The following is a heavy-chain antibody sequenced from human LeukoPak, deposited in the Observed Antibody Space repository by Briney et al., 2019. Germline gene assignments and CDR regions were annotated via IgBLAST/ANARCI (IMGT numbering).Heavy chain of an antibody. J-gene: IGHJ4*02. CDR3: ARGGTRYYFDY. Sequence: GGSLRLSCAASGFTFSSYDMHWVRQAPGKGLEWVAFIRYDGNIKYFADSVKGRFTISRDNSKNTLYLQMNSLRAEDTAVYYCARGGTRYYFDYWGQGTLVTVSS. CDR2: IRYDGNIK. V-gene: IGHV3-30*02. D-gene: IGHD3-16*01. CDR1: GFTFSSYD.